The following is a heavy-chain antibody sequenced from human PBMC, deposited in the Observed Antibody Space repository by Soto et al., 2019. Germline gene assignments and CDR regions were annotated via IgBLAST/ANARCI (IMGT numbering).Heavy chain of an antibody. D-gene: IGHD6-19*01. V-gene: IGHV3-30*18. J-gene: IGHJ6*02. CDR2: ISYDGSNK. CDR1: GFTFSSYG. CDR3: AKALGIAVALVYGMDV. Sequence: QPGGSLRLSCAASGFTFSSYGMHWVRQAPGKGLEWVAVISYDGSNKYYADSVKGRFTISRDNSKNTLYLQMNSLRAEDTAVYYCAKALGIAVALVYGMDVWGQGTTVTVSS.